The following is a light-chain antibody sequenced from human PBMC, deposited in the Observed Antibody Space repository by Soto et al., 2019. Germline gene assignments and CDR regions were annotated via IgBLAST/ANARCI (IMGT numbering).Light chain of an antibody. V-gene: IGLV2-11*01. CDR1: SSDVGGYNY. J-gene: IGLJ1*01. CDR3: CSFAGRVFV. CDR2: DVS. Sequence: QSVLTQPRSVSGSLGQSVTVSCTGTSSDVGGYNYVAWYQQHPGKAPKLMISDVSKRPSGVPDRFSGSKSGNTASLTISGLQAEDEADYFCCSFAGRVFVFGTGTKVTVL.